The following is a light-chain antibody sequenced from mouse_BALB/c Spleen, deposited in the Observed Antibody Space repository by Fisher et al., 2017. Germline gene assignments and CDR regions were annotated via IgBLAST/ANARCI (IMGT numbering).Light chain of an antibody. Sequence: IVLTQSPAILSASPGEKVTMTCRASSSVSYMHWYQQKSGTSPKPWIYEISKLASGVPARFSGSGSGTSYSLTISRMEAEDAATYYCQQWSSNPLTFGAGTKLELK. CDR3: QQWSSNPLT. CDR2: EIS. CDR1: SSVSY. J-gene: IGKJ5*01. V-gene: IGKV4-59*01.